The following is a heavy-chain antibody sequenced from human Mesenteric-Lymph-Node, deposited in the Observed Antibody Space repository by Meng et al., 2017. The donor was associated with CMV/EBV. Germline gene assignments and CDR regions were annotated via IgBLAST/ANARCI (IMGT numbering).Heavy chain of an antibody. CDR1: GFTFSNYA. J-gene: IGHJ6*02. D-gene: IGHD3-16*01. CDR2: IYPGDSDA. CDR3: ASWGSDSAWGMDV. V-gene: IGHV5-51*01. Sequence: GESLKISCAASGFTFSNYAMSWVRQLPGKGLEWMGIIYPGDSDAKYSPSFQGQVTISADKSMSTAYLQWSSLKASDTAMYYCASWGSDSAWGMDVWGQGTTVTVSS.